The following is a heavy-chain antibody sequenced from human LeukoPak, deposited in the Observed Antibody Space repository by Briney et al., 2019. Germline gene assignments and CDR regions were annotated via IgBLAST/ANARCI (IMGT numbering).Heavy chain of an antibody. D-gene: IGHD3-10*01. CDR3: ARDGNYYGSGSQY. CDR2: ISYDGSNK. J-gene: IGHJ4*02. V-gene: IGHV3-30*04. Sequence: TGGSLRLSCAASGFTFSSYAMHWVRQAPGKGLEWVAVISYDGSNKYYADSVKGRFTISRDNSKNTLYLQMNSLRAEDTAVYYCARDGNYYGSGSQYWCQGTLVTVSS. CDR1: GFTFSSYA.